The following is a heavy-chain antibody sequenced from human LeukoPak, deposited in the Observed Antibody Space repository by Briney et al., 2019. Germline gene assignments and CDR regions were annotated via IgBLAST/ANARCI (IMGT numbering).Heavy chain of an antibody. CDR3: ARDLEALWIQPYNWFDP. CDR2: ISSSSSYI. Sequence: GGSLRLSCAASGFTFSSYSMNWVRQAPGKGLEWVSSISSSSSYIYYADSVKGRFTISRDNAKNSLYLQMNSLRAEDTAVYYCARDLEALWIQPYNWFDPWGQGTLVTVSS. D-gene: IGHD5-18*01. CDR1: GFTFSSYS. V-gene: IGHV3-21*04. J-gene: IGHJ5*02.